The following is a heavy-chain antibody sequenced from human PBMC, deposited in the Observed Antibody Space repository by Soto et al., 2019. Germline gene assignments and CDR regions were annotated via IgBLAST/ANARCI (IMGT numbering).Heavy chain of an antibody. J-gene: IGHJ5*02. Sequence: QVQLVQSGAEVKKPGSSVKVSCKASGGTFSRYTINWVRQAPGQGLEWMGRIIPIAAIANYTQKFQGRVTITVHKASXXAYMELSSLRSDDTAVYYCARGSTIVRGAPSWFDPWGQGTLVTVSS. CDR1: GGTFSRYT. CDR3: ARGSTIVRGAPSWFDP. V-gene: IGHV1-69*02. D-gene: IGHD3-10*01. CDR2: IIPIAAIA.